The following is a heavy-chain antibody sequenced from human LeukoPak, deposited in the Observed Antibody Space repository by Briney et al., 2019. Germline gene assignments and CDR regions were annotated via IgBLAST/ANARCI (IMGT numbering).Heavy chain of an antibody. CDR2: IYFSGST. CDR1: GASITNDDYY. J-gene: IGHJ5*02. CDR3: ARRAPFSNWFDP. Sequence: NPSQTLSLTCTVSGASITNDDYYWSWIRQHPGKGLEWIGYIYFSGSTYYNPTLKSRASVSADTSKSQFSLRLTSVTAADTAVYYCARRAPFSNWFDPWGQGTLVIVSS. V-gene: IGHV4-31*03. D-gene: IGHD2-2*01.